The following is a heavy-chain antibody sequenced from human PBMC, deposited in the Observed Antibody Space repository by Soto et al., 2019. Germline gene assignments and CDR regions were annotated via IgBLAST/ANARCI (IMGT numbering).Heavy chain of an antibody. J-gene: IGHJ4*02. V-gene: IGHV3-23*01. Sequence: GGSLRLSCAASGFTFSSYALSWVRQAPGKGLEWVAGIGGSNTSTYYADSVKGRFTISRDNSKNTLYLQMNSLRAEDTAVYYCARRYCSGITCPSNYRYFDYWGQGTLVTVSS. D-gene: IGHD2-2*01. CDR2: IGGSNTST. CDR3: ARRYCSGITCPSNYRYFDY. CDR1: GFTFSSYA.